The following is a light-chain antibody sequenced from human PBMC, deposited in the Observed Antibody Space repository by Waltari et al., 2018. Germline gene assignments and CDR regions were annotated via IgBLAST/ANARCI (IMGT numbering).Light chain of an antibody. V-gene: IGLV1-47*01. CDR1: RSNIGSNY. J-gene: IGLJ2*01. CDR2: RNN. CDR3: AAWDDSLSGVV. Sequence: QSVLTQPPSASGTPGQRVTLPCSGSRSNIGSNYVYWYQQLPGTAPKLLIYRNNQRPSGVPDRFSGSKSGTSASLAISGLRSEDEADYYCAAWDDSLSGVVFGGGTKLTVL.